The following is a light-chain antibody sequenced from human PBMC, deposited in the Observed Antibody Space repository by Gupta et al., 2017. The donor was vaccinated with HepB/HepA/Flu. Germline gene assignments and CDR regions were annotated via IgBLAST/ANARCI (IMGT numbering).Light chain of an antibody. J-gene: IGLJ2*01. CDR3: QVWDSSSDHLV. Sequence: SSVLTQPPSVSVAAGKTTRISCGGNNIGSKSVHWYQQKPGQAPVLVVYDDSDRPSGIPERFSGSNSGNTATLIITGVEAGDEADYYCQVWDSSSDHLVFGGGTKLTVL. CDR2: DDS. V-gene: IGLV3-21*03. CDR1: NIGSKS.